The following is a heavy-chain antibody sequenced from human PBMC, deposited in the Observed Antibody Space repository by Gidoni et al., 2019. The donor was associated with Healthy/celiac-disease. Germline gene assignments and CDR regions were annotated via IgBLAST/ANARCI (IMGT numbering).Heavy chain of an antibody. D-gene: IGHD4-17*01. CDR3: ARVGDFDY. CDR2: ISTDGSTT. Sequence: EVQLVESGGGLVQPGGSLRLSCAASGFTFSSSWMHWVRQAPAKGLVWVSRISTDGSTTSYADSVKGRFSISRDNAKNTLYLQMNSLRAEDTAVYYCARVGDFDYWGQGTLVTVSS. CDR1: GFTFSSSW. V-gene: IGHV3-74*01. J-gene: IGHJ4*02.